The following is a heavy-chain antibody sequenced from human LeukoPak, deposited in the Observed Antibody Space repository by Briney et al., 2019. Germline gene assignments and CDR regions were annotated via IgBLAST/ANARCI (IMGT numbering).Heavy chain of an antibody. CDR3: AREAYGGGDYYYYMDV. CDR2: INPSGGST. CDR1: GYTFTSYY. Sequence: ASVKVSCKASGYTFTSYYMHWVRQAPGQGLEWMGIINPSGGSTSYAQKFQGRVTMTRDTSTSTAYMEPSSLRSEDTAVYYCAREAYGGGDYYYYMDVWGKGTTVTVSS. J-gene: IGHJ6*03. D-gene: IGHD4-23*01. V-gene: IGHV1-46*01.